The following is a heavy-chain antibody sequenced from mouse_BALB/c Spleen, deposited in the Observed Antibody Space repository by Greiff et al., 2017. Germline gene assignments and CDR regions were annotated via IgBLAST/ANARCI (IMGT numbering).Heavy chain of an antibody. V-gene: IGHV2-9*02. J-gene: IGHJ3*01. CDR2: IWAGGST. CDR1: GFSLTSYG. Sequence: VHLVESGPGLVAPSQSLSITCTVSGFSLTSYGVHWVRQPPGKGLEWLGVIWAGGSTNYNSALMSRLSISKDNSKSQVFLKMNSLQTDDTAMYYCAREYGNYGGFAYWGQGTLVTGSA. CDR3: AREYGNYGGFAY. D-gene: IGHD2-10*02.